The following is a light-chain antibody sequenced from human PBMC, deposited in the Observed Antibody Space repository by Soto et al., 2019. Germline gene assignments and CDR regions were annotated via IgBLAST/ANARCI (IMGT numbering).Light chain of an antibody. CDR3: QQYGNSPST. Sequence: EIVLTQSPGTLSLSPGERATLSCRASQSVSTSYLAWYQQKPGQAPRLLIYGASSRATGIPERFSGSGSGTDFTLTISRLEPEDFAVYHCQQYGNSPSTFGGGTKVEIK. CDR1: QSVSTSY. CDR2: GAS. J-gene: IGKJ4*01. V-gene: IGKV3-20*01.